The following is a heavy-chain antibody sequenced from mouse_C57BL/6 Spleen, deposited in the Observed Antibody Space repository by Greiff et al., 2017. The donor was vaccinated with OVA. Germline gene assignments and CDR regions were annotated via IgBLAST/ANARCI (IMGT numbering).Heavy chain of an antibody. CDR3: AREDYDSAMDY. D-gene: IGHD2-4*01. J-gene: IGHJ4*01. Sequence: VQLKESGPGLVKPSQSLSLTCSVTGYSITSGYYWNWIRQFPGNKLEWMGYISYDGSNNYNPSLKNRISITRDTSKNQFFLKLNSVTTEDTATYYCAREDYDSAMDYWGQGTSVTVSS. CDR1: GYSITSGYY. CDR2: ISYDGSN. V-gene: IGHV3-6*01.